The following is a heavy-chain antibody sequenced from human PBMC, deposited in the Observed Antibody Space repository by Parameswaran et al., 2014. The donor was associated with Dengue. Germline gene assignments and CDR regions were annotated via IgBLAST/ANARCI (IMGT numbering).Heavy chain of an antibody. V-gene: IGHV1-3*02. D-gene: IGHD2-2*01. Sequence: WVRQAPGQGFEWMVESYSGNGNTGYAQKFQGRVTMTRDTSTSTAYMELSSPRSEDIDVYYCARPTRYCSSTSCYWGSVYYYYYMDVWGKGTTVTVSS. CDR3: ARPTRYCSSTSCYWGSVYYYYYMDV. CDR2: SYSGNGNT. J-gene: IGHJ6*03.